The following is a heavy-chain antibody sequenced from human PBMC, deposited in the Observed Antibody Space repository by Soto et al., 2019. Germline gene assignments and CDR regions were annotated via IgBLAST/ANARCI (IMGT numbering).Heavy chain of an antibody. V-gene: IGHV3-48*03. Sequence: PGGSLRLSCAASGFTFSSYEMNWVRQAPGKGLEWASYISSSGSTIYYADSVKGRFTISRDNAKNSLYLQMNSLRAEDTAVYYCARVGEYYYYGMDVWGQGTTVTVSS. CDR1: GFTFSSYE. CDR2: ISSSGSTI. J-gene: IGHJ6*02. CDR3: ARVGEYYYYGMDV. D-gene: IGHD2-21*01.